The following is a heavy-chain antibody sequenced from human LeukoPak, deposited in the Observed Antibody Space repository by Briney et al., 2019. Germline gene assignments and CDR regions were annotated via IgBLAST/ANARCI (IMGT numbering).Heavy chain of an antibody. CDR3: AAYYYGSGFDP. V-gene: IGHV4-59*01. CDR2: IYYSGST. J-gene: IGHJ5*02. CDR1: GGSISSYY. Sequence: PSETLSLTCTVSGGSISSYYWSWIRQPPGKGLEWIGYIYYSGSTNYNPSLKSRVTISVDTSKNQFSLKLSSVTAADTAVYYCAAYYYGSGFDPWGQGTLVTVSS. D-gene: IGHD3-10*01.